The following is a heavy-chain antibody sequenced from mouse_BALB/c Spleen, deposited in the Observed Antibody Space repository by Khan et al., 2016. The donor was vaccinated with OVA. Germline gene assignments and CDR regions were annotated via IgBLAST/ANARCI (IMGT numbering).Heavy chain of an antibody. CDR3: ASGGYWYFDV. Sequence: QVQLKQSGPELKKPRETVKISCKASGYTFTNYGMNWVKQAPGKGLKWMGWINTYTGEPTYADDFKGRFAFSLETSASTAYLQINNLKNEDTATYFCASGGYWYFDVWGAGTTVTVSS. D-gene: IGHD1-1*02. CDR1: GYTFTNYG. CDR2: INTYTGEP. V-gene: IGHV9-3-1*01. J-gene: IGHJ1*01.